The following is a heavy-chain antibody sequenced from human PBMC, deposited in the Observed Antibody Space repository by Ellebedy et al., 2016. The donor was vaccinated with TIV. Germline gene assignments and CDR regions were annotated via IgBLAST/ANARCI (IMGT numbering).Heavy chain of an antibody. CDR2: ISYDGSNK. J-gene: IGHJ4*02. Sequence: GGSLRLSCAASGFTFSSYAMHWVRQAPGKGLEWVAVISYDGSNKYYADSVKGRFTISRDNSKNTLYLQMNSLKTEDTAVYYCTTDWLPAQHWGQGTLVTVSS. CDR1: GFTFSSYA. D-gene: IGHD2-2*01. CDR3: TTDWLPAQH. V-gene: IGHV3-30-3*01.